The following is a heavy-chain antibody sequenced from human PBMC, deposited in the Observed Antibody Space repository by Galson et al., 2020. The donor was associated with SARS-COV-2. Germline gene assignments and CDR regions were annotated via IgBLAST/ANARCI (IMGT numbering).Heavy chain of an antibody. J-gene: IGHJ5*02. CDR1: GGSMSKYY. CDR2: IYYSGGT. Sequence: SQTLSLTCGVSGGSMSKYYWSWIRQSPGKGLEWIGNIYYSGGTKYNPSLKSRVSMSVDTSENQFSLKLNSVTAADTAVYYCARVGGNDGWNWFDPWGQGTLVTVSS. V-gene: IGHV4-59*01. D-gene: IGHD1-1*01. CDR3: ARVGGNDGWNWFDP.